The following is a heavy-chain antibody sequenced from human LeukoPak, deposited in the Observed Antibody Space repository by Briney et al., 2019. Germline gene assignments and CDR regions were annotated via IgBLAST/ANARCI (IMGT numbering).Heavy chain of an antibody. Sequence: SETLSLTCAVYGDSFSGYFWTWIRQPPGKGLEWIGEINHSGIINYNPFLKSRVTISVDTSKNQFSLKVTSLTAADTAVYYCARAPGTVAIDYWGQGTLVTVSS. CDR1: GDSFSGYF. V-gene: IGHV4-34*01. CDR2: INHSGII. CDR3: ARAPGTVAIDY. D-gene: IGHD5-12*01. J-gene: IGHJ4*02.